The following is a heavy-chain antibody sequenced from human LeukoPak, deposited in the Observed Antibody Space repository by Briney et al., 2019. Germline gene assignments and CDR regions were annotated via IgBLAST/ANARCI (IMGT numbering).Heavy chain of an antibody. Sequence: SQTLSLTCAISGDSVSSNSAAWNWIRQSPSRGLEWLGRTYYRSKWYNDYAVSVKSRITINPDTSKNQFSLKLSSVTAADTAVYYCARAASSWLSWIQHWGQGTLVTVSS. D-gene: IGHD6-13*01. CDR1: GDSVSSNSAA. V-gene: IGHV6-1*01. CDR2: TYYRSKWYN. CDR3: ARAASSWLSWIQH. J-gene: IGHJ1*01.